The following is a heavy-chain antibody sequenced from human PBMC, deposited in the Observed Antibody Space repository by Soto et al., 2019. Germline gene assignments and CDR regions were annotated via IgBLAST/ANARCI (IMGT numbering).Heavy chain of an antibody. CDR2: IIPIFGTA. V-gene: IGHV1-69*13. CDR3: ARSGDVSYYNYYYYYTDV. D-gene: IGHD3-10*01. CDR1: GGTFSSYA. J-gene: IGHJ6*03. Sequence: SVKVSCKASGGTFSSYAISWVRQAPGQGLEWMGGIIPIFGTANYAQKFQGRVTITADESTSTAYMELSSLRSEDTAVYYCARSGDVSYYNYYYYYTDVWGKGTTVTVSS.